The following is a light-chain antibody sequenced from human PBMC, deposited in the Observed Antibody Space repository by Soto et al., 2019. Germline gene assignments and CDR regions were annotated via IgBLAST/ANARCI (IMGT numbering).Light chain of an antibody. V-gene: IGLV2-18*02. CDR3: SSYTSSSTVV. CDR1: SSDVGSYNR. J-gene: IGLJ2*01. CDR2: EVS. Sequence: QSALTQPPSVSGSPGQSVTISCTGTSSDVGSYNRVSWYQQPPGTAPKLMIYEVSNRPSGVPDRFSGSKSGNTAYLTISGLQSEDEADYYCSSYTSSSTVVFGGGTKVTVL.